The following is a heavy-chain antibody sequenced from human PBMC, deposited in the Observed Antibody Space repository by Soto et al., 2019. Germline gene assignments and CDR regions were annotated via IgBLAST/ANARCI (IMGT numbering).Heavy chain of an antibody. J-gene: IGHJ6*02. CDR3: AKDYDYYYYGMDV. CDR1: GFTFDDYA. Sequence: GGSLRLSCAASGFTFDDYAMHWVRQAPGKGLEWVSLISWDGGSTYYADSVKGRFTISRDNSKNSLYLQMNSLRAEDTALYYCAKDYDYYYYGMDVWGQGTTVTVSS. CDR2: ISWDGGST. V-gene: IGHV3-43D*03.